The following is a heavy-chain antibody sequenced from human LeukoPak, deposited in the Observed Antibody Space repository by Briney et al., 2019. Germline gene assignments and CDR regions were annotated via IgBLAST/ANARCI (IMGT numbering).Heavy chain of an antibody. CDR2: IYYSGST. D-gene: IGHD3-22*01. CDR3: ARDLGGLYYDSSGTDY. J-gene: IGHJ4*02. CDR1: GGSISSYY. V-gene: IGHV4-59*12. Sequence: SETLSLTCTVSGGSISSYYWSWIRQPPGKGLEWIGYIYYSGSTSYNPSLWGRVTMSVDTSKNQVSLNLGSVTAADTAVYYCARDLGGLYYDSSGTDYWGQGTLVTVSS.